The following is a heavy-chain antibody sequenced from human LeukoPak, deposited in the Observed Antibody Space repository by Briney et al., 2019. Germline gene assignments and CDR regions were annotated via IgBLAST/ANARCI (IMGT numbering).Heavy chain of an antibody. J-gene: IGHJ6*02. CDR1: GGTFSSYA. Sequence: ASVKVSCKASGGTFSSYAISWVRQAPGQGLEWMGRIIPILGIANYAQKFQGRVTITADKSTSTAYMELSSLRSEDTAVYYCARVPPRYCSGGSCYNYYYGMDVWGQGTTVTVSS. D-gene: IGHD2-15*01. V-gene: IGHV1-69*04. CDR3: ARVPPRYCSGGSCYNYYYGMDV. CDR2: IIPILGIA.